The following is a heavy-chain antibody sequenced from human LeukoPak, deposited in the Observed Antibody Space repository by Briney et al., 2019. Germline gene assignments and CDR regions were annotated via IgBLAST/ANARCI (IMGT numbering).Heavy chain of an antibody. V-gene: IGHV4-59*11. CDR3: ARGIFQSLATFYYYYYMDV. Sequence: SETLSLTCTVSGGSISSHYWSWIRQPPGKGLEWIGYIYYSGSTNYNPSLKSRVTISVDTSKNQFSLKLSSVTAADTAVYYCARGIFQSLATFYYYYYMDVWGKGITVTVSS. J-gene: IGHJ6*03. D-gene: IGHD2/OR15-2a*01. CDR1: GGSISSHY. CDR2: IYYSGST.